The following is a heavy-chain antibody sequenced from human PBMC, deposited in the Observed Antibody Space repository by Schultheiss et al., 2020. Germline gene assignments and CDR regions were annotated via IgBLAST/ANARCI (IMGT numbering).Heavy chain of an antibody. CDR3: ARGPVIVGATDAFDI. CDR2: INPNSGGT. Sequence: ASVKVSCKASGYTFTGYYMHWVRQAPGQGLEWMGWINPNSGGTNYAQKFQGWVTMTRDTSISTAYMELSRLRSDDTAVYYCARGPVIVGATDAFDIWGQGTMVTVSS. CDR1: GYTFTGYY. V-gene: IGHV1-2*04. D-gene: IGHD1-26*01. J-gene: IGHJ3*02.